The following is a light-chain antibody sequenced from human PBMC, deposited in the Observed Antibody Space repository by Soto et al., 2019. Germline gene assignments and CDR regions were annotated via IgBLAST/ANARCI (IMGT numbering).Light chain of an antibody. V-gene: IGLV2-23*02. CDR2: EVS. CDR3: CSYARSSPLYV. CDR1: SSDVGSYDL. Sequence: QSVLTQPASVSGSPGQSITISCTGTSSDVGSYDLVSWYQQHPGKAPNLMIYEVSKRPSGVSGRFSGSKSGNTASLTISGLQAEDEADSHCCSYARSSPLYVFGTGTKLTVL. J-gene: IGLJ1*01.